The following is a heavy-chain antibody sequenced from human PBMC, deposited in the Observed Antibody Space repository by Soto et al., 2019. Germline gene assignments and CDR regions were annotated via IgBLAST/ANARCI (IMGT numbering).Heavy chain of an antibody. CDR1: GGTFSSYA. Sequence: QVQLVQSGAEVKKPGSSVKVSCKASGGTFSSYAISWVRQAPGQGLEWMGWVIPIVGTANYAQKFQGRVTITAYESTSTDYMELSSLRSEDTAVYCCARDRGWNYVTTNYYYYGMDVWGQGTTVTVSS. CDR3: ARDRGWNYVTTNYYYYGMDV. CDR2: VIPIVGTA. D-gene: IGHD1-7*01. J-gene: IGHJ6*02. V-gene: IGHV1-69*01.